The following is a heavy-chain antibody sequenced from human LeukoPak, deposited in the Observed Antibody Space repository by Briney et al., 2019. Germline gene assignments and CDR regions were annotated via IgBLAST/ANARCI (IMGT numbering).Heavy chain of an antibody. CDR2: INPSSGGT. Sequence: ASVKVSCKASGYTFTGYYMHWVRQAPGQGLEWMGRINPSSGGTNYAQKFRGRVTMTRDTSISTAYMELSRLRSDDTAVYYCARDPTLGLMLFDIWGQGTMVTVSS. CDR1: GYTFTGYY. CDR3: ARDPTLGLMLFDI. J-gene: IGHJ3*02. V-gene: IGHV1-2*06. D-gene: IGHD7-27*01.